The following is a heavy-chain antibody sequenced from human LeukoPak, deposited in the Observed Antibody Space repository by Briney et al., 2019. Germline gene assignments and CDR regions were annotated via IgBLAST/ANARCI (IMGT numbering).Heavy chain of an antibody. Sequence: GGSLRLSCAASGFTFSSYAMSWDRQAPGMGLEWVSAISGSGGSTYYADSVKGRFTISRDNSKNTLYLQMNSLRAEDTAVYYCAKVRSGYDWNYYYMDVRGKGTTVAVSS. J-gene: IGHJ6*03. V-gene: IGHV3-23*01. CDR2: ISGSGGST. CDR3: AKVRSGYDWNYYYMDV. CDR1: GFTFSSYA. D-gene: IGHD5-12*01.